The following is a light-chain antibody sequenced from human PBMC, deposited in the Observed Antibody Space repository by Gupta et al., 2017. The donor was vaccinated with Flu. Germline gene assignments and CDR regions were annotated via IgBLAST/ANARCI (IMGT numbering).Light chain of an antibody. CDR3: QACDGSSVV. CDR2: QDD. J-gene: IGLJ2*01. Sequence: SYEMSQPPSVSVSPGQTASIPCSGDKLGDKFASWYQQKAGQSPLLVIYQDDQRPSGIPERFSATNSGNTATLTISETQATDEADYYCQACDGSSVVFGGGTRLTVL. V-gene: IGLV3-1*01. CDR1: KLGDKF.